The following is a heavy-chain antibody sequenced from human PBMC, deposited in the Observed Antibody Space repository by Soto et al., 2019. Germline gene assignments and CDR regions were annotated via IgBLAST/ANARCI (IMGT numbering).Heavy chain of an antibody. D-gene: IGHD6-19*01. Sequence: PSETLSLTCTVSGGSINDYYWSWIRQPPGKGLEWIGYIYYSGTTYYNPSLKSRVTMSVDTSKNQFSLKLTSVTAVDTAVYYCGRRTPVAGGWLDSWGQGTLVTVSS. V-gene: IGHV4-59*04. CDR3: GRRTPVAGGWLDS. CDR2: IYYSGTT. J-gene: IGHJ5*01. CDR1: GGSINDYY.